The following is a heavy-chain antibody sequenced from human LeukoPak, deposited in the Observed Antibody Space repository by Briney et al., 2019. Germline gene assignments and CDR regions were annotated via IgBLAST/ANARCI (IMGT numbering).Heavy chain of an antibody. Sequence: SETLSLTCIVSGGSLSGGDYYWSWIRQPPGKGLEWIGCFSHTGNTYYNPSFKNRVAISGDGSKNQFSLKLTSMTAADTAVYYCAREFGIVAESLGAADHWGQGKLVTVSS. CDR3: AREFGIVAESLGAADH. D-gene: IGHD3-22*01. J-gene: IGHJ4*02. CDR2: FSHTGNT. CDR1: GGSLSGGDYY. V-gene: IGHV4-30-2*01.